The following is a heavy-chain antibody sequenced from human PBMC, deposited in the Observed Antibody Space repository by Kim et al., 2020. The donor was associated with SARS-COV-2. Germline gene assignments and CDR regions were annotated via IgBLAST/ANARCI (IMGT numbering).Heavy chain of an antibody. J-gene: IGHJ6*02. CDR1: EFIFTSHP. Sequence: GGSLRLSCAASEFIFTSHPMHWVRQASGKGLEWVAVISDDGSNKEYADSVKGRFTIFRDNSKNTVDLQMNNLSSEDAAVYYCARGSGWSTDYGMDVWGQGTTVTVSS. V-gene: IGHV3-30*04. CDR3: ARGSGWSTDYGMDV. CDR2: ISDDGSNK. D-gene: IGHD1-26*01.